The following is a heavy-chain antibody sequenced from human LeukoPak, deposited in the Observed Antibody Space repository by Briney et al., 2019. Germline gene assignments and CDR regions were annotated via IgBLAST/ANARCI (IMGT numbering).Heavy chain of an antibody. V-gene: IGHV3-23*01. J-gene: IGHJ4*02. Sequence: GGSLRLSCTASGFTFSSYAMSWVRQAPGKGLDWVSAISGSGVSTYYPDSVKGRFTISRGNSKNTLYLQMNSLRAEDTAVYYCAKGTPFRNFDYWGQGTLVTVSS. D-gene: IGHD1-14*01. CDR3: AKGTPFRNFDY. CDR2: ISGSGVST. CDR1: GFTFSSYA.